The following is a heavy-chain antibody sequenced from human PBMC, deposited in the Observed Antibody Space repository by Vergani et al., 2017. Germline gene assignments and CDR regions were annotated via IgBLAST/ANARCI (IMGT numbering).Heavy chain of an antibody. CDR2: IYTSGST. V-gene: IGHV4-61*02. Sequence: QVQLQESGPGLVKPSQTLSLTCTVSGVSISSGSYYWSWIRQPAGKGLDWIGRIYTSGSTNYNPSLKSRVTMSVDTSKNQFSLKLSSVTAADTGVYYCARDRVSPGYCSSTSCYTGAEYFQHWGQGTLVTVSS. D-gene: IGHD2-2*02. CDR3: ARDRVSPGYCSSTSCYTGAEYFQH. J-gene: IGHJ1*01. CDR1: GVSISSGSYY.